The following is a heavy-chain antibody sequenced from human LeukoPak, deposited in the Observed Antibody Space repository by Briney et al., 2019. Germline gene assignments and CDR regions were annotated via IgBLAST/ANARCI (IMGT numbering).Heavy chain of an antibody. CDR2: TYYRSKWDN. D-gene: IGHD3-10*01. V-gene: IGHV6-1*01. J-gene: IGHJ4*02. CDR3: ARNYYGSGSYYSHFDY. Sequence: SQTLSLTCAISGDSVSSNSATWNWIRQSPPRGLEWLGRTYYRSKWDNDYAVSVKSRITINPDTSKNQFSLQLKSVTPEDTAVYYCARNYYGSGSYYSHFDYWGQGTLVTVSS. CDR1: GDSVSSNSAT.